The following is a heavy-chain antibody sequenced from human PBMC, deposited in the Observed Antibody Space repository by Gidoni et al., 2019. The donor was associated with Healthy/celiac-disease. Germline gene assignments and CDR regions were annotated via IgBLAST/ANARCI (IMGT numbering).Heavy chain of an antibody. D-gene: IGHD1-26*01. CDR2: INPSGGST. Sequence: QVQLVQSGAEVQKPGASVKVSCKASGYPFTSYYMHWVRQAPGQGLEWMGIINPSGGSTSYAQKFQGRVTMTRDTSTSTVYMELSSLRSEDTAVYYCARDQEWELLQGYFDYWGQGTLVTVSS. CDR3: ARDQEWELLQGYFDY. V-gene: IGHV1-46*03. J-gene: IGHJ4*02. CDR1: GYPFTSYY.